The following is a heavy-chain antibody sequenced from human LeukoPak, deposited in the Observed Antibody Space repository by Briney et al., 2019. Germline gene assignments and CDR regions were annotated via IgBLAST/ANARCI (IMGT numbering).Heavy chain of an antibody. D-gene: IGHD7-27*01. CDR1: GSTLTEFS. J-gene: IGHJ4*02. V-gene: IGHV1-24*01. CDR2: FVPEDDET. CDR3: ATIAPGDLFDS. Sequence: ASVKVSCRVSGSTLTEFSIHWVRQAPGKGLEWMGGFVPEDDETIYAQSFQGRVTMTEDTSTDTAYMELSSLRSEDTAMYYCATIAPGDLFDSWGQGTLVTVSS.